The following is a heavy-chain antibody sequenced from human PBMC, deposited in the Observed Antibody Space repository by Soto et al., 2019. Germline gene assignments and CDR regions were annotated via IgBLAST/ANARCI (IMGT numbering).Heavy chain of an antibody. D-gene: IGHD2-2*01. CDR2: INPNSGGT. Sequence: ASVKVSCKASGYTFTGYYMYWARQAPGQGLEWMGWINPNSGGTNYAQKFQGWVTMTRDTSISTAYMELSRLRSDDTAVYYCARARFNCSSTSCYSYYYYGMDVWGKGSTVTVSS. CDR3: ARARFNCSSTSCYSYYYYGMDV. CDR1: GYTFTGYY. V-gene: IGHV1-2*04. J-gene: IGHJ6*04.